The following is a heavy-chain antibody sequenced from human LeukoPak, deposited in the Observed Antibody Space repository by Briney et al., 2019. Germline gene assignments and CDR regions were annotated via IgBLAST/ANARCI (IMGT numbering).Heavy chain of an antibody. CDR2: IYSGGST. V-gene: IGHV3-53*01. Sequence: GGSLRLSCAASGFTVSNNYMSWVRQAPGKGLEWVSVIYSGGSTYYADSVKGRFTISRDNSKNTLYLQMNSLRAEDTAVYYCAKGYDSSWLGYFDYWGQGTLVTVSS. CDR3: AKGYDSSWLGYFDY. D-gene: IGHD6-13*01. CDR1: GFTVSNNY. J-gene: IGHJ4*02.